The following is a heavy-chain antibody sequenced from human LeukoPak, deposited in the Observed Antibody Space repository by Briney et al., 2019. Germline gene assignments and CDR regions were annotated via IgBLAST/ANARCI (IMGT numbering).Heavy chain of an antibody. CDR1: GFTFSSCW. D-gene: IGHD4-17*01. Sequence: GGSLRLSCAASGFTFSSCWMSWVRQAPGKGLEWVANIKQDGGEIYYVDSVKGRFTISRDNTKNSLYLQMNSLRAEDTAVYYCARDKTHDYGDSYFPYWGQGTLVTVSS. V-gene: IGHV3-7*03. CDR2: IKQDGGEI. J-gene: IGHJ4*02. CDR3: ARDKTHDYGDSYFPY.